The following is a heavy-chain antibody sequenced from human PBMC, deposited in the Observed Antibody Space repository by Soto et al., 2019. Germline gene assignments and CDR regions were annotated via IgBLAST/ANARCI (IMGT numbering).Heavy chain of an antibody. D-gene: IGHD6-13*01. V-gene: IGHV3-7*03. J-gene: IGHJ4*02. Sequence: GGSLRLSCAASGFTFSSYWMSWVRQAPGKGLEWVANIKQDGSEKYYVDSVKGRFTISRDNAKNSLYLQMNSLRAEDTAVYYCARDPVAALYYFDYGGQGTLDTVSS. CDR1: GFTFSSYW. CDR2: IKQDGSEK. CDR3: ARDPVAALYYFDY.